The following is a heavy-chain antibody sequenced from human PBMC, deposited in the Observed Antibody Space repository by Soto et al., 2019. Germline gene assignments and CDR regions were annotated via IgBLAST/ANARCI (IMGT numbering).Heavy chain of an antibody. CDR2: TRNKANSYTT. V-gene: IGHV3-72*01. CDR1: GFTLSDHY. CDR3: ARIRATAYHYDY. Sequence: GGSLRLSCAASGFTLSDHYMDWVRQAPGKGLEWVGRTRNKANSYTTEYAASVKGRFSISRDDSQNSLYLQMNSLRTEDTAVYYCARIRATAYHYDYWGQGTLVTVSS. J-gene: IGHJ4*02. D-gene: IGHD4-4*01.